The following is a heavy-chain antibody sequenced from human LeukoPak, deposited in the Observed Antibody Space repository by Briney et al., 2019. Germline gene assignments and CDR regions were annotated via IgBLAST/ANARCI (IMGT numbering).Heavy chain of an antibody. V-gene: IGHV4-31*02. J-gene: IGHJ4*02. CDR3: ARVKGTAAGVPDY. CDR1: GFTFSDHY. Sequence: LRLSCAASGFTFSDHYMDWVRQAPGKGLGWIGYIYYSGSTYYNSSLKSRVTISVDTSKNQFSLKLNSVTAADTAVYYCARVKGTAAGVPDYWGQGTLVTVSS. CDR2: IYYSGST. D-gene: IGHD6-13*01.